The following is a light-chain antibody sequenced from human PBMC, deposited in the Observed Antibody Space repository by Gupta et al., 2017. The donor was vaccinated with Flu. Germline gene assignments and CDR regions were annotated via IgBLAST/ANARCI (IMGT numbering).Light chain of an antibody. CDR1: QGISSY. Sequence: PSFLSAPVGDRVTITCRASQGISSYLAWYQQKPGKAPNLLIYAASTLQSGVPFRFSGSGSGTEFTLTISSLQPEDFATYYCQQLYTYPLTFGGGTKVEFK. V-gene: IGKV1-9*01. CDR3: QQLYTYPLT. CDR2: AAS. J-gene: IGKJ4*01.